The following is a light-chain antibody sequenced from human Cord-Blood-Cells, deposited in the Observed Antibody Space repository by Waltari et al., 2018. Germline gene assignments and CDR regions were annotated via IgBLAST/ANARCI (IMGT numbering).Light chain of an antibody. Sequence: ESVFRQSPGTLSLSPGERATLSCRASQSVSSSYLAWYQKKPGQAPRLLKYGSYSRATGIPDMFSGSGSGTDFTLTISRLEPEDFAVYYCQQYGSSWTFGQGTKVEIK. CDR3: QQYGSSWT. J-gene: IGKJ1*01. CDR2: GSY. CDR1: QSVSSSY. V-gene: IGKV3-20*01.